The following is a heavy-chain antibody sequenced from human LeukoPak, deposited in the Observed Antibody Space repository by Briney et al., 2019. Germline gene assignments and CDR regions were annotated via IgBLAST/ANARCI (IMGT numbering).Heavy chain of an antibody. J-gene: IGHJ4*02. CDR1: GFNFNTYG. CDR2: IGYDGSSK. Sequence: GGSLRLSCAAPGFNFNTYGMHWVRQTPGRGLEWVAFIGYDGSSKYNTDSVKGRFTVSRDNPKNTLYLQMNSLRAEDTAVYYCAKERDYWGQGTLVTVSS. V-gene: IGHV3-30*02. CDR3: AKERDY.